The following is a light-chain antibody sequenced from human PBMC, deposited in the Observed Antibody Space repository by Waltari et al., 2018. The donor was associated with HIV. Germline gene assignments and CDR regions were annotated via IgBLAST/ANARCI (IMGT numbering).Light chain of an antibody. Sequence: SYVLTQPPSVSVAPGPTAPLTCGGNNIKSKNVHWYRQRPGQAPTLVVYDDSARPSGIPERFSGSHSENTATLTISRVEAGDEADYYCQVWDSTTDEGVFGGGTKLAVL. CDR2: DDS. CDR3: QVWDSTTDEGV. CDR1: NIKSKN. J-gene: IGLJ2*01. V-gene: IGLV3-21*02.